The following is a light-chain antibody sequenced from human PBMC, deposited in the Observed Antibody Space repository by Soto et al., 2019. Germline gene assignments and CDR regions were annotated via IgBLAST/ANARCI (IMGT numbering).Light chain of an antibody. V-gene: IGLV2-23*02. CDR2: DVT. J-gene: IGLJ3*02. CDR3: CSYAAYNKWM. CDR1: STDIGTYSR. Sequence: QSALTQPAPVSGSPGQSITISCTGTSTDIGTYSRVSWYLQYPGKAPKLMIYDVTKRPSGVSNRFSGSRSGSTASLTISGLQAEDEANYYCCSYAAYNKWMFGGRPQLTVL.